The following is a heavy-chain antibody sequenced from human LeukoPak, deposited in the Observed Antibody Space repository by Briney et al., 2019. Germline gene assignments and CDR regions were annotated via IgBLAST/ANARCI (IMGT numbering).Heavy chain of an antibody. V-gene: IGHV3-30*18. Sequence: GGTLRLSCAASGFTFSSYGMHWVRQAPGKGLEWVAVMSYDGSNKYYADSVKGRFTISRDNSKNTLYLQMNSLRAEDTALYYCAKDSGNSFFDYWGQGTLVTVSS. CDR3: AKDSGNSFFDY. D-gene: IGHD2-15*01. CDR1: GFTFSSYG. J-gene: IGHJ4*02. CDR2: MSYDGSNK.